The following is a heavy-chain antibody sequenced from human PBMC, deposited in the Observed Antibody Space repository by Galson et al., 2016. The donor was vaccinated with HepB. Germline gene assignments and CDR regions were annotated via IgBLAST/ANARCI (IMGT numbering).Heavy chain of an antibody. CDR2: IYYSGST. J-gene: IGHJ4*02. D-gene: IGHD1-26*01. Sequence: TLSLTCTVSGGSISSGGYSWTWIRQHPGKGLEWIGYIYYSGSTYYNPSLKSRITISVDTSKNQFSLRLNSVTAADTAVYYCARVASGSPFDSWGQGTLVIVSS. CDR1: GGSISSGGYS. CDR3: ARVASGSPFDS. V-gene: IGHV4-31*03.